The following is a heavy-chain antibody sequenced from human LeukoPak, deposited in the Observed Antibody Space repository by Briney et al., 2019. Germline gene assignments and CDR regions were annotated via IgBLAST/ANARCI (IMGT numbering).Heavy chain of an antibody. CDR2: INPSGTWT. J-gene: IGHJ5*02. CDR3: AKDNSVGDIAWWFDP. CDR1: GYTFTSYY. Sequence: GASVKVSCKASGYTFTSYYMHWVRQAPGQGLEWMGVINPSGTWTSYAQKFRGGITMTRDMSTSTDYMELRSLGFEDTAVYYCAKDNSVGDIAWWFDPWGQGTLVTVSS. D-gene: IGHD1-26*01. V-gene: IGHV1-46*01.